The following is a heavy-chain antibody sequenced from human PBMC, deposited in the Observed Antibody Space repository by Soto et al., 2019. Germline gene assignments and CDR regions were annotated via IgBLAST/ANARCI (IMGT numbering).Heavy chain of an antibody. D-gene: IGHD5-12*01. CDR3: ARGMATGDAQGTWYFDL. CDR2: IYYSGST. V-gene: IGHV4-31*03. J-gene: IGHJ2*01. Sequence: QVQLQESGPGLVKPSQTLSLTCTVSVGSISSGGYSWSWIRQHPGKGLEWIGYIYYSGSTYYNPALKRRVTISVDTSKNQFSLKLSSVTAADTAVYYCARGMATGDAQGTWYFDLWGRGTLVTVSS. CDR1: VGSISSGGYS.